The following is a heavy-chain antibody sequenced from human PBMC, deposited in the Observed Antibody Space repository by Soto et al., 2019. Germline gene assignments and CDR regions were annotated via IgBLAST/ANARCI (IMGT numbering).Heavy chain of an antibody. CDR1: GYSFTSYW. D-gene: IGHD3-3*01. J-gene: IGHJ5*02. CDR3: ARLPITIFGVVIPRGGGWFDP. Sequence: EVQLVQSGAEVKKPGESLRISCKGSGYSFTSYWISWVRQMPGKGLEWMGRIDPSDSYTNYSPSFQGHVTISADKSISTAYLQWGSLKASDTAMYYCARLPITIFGVVIPRGGGWFDPWGQGTLVTVSS. CDR2: IDPSDSYT. V-gene: IGHV5-10-1*03.